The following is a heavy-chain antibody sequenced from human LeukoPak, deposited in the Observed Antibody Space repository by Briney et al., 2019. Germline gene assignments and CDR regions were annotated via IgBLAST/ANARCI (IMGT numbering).Heavy chain of an antibody. V-gene: IGHV4-34*01. CDR2: INHSGST. J-gene: IGHJ2*01. CDR1: GFTFSNAW. CDR3: ARRLAYCGGDCHWYFDL. D-gene: IGHD2-21*02. Sequence: GSLRLSCAASGFTFSNAWMSWVRQAPGKGLEWIGEINHSGSTNYNPSLKSRVTISVDTSKNQFSLKLSSVTAADTAVYFCARRLAYCGGDCHWYFDLWGRGTLVTVSS.